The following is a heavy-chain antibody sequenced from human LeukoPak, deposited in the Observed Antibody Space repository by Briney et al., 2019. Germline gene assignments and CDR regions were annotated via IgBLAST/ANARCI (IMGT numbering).Heavy chain of an antibody. D-gene: IGHD3-10*01. CDR1: GFSFSAYD. Sequence: GRSLRLSCAASGFSFSAYDMHWVRQAPGKGLEWVAVASYDGGNRYHADSVKGRFTISRDNSKNTLYLQVNNLTTEDTAVYFCAKTMVRTAILLSLPSYYYGLDVWGTGTTVTVSS. CDR2: ASYDGGNR. J-gene: IGHJ6*04. CDR3: AKTMVRTAILLSLPSYYYGLDV. V-gene: IGHV3-30*18.